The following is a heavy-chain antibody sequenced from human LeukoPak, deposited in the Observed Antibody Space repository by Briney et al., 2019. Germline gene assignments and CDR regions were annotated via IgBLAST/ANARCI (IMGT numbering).Heavy chain of an antibody. CDR2: IKQDGSEK. J-gene: IGHJ6*02. CDR3: ARVKQLLYYYYGMDV. CDR1: GFTFSSYW. D-gene: IGHD6-13*01. V-gene: IGHV3-7*01. Sequence: PGGSLRLSCAASGFTFSSYWMSRVRQAPGKGLEWVANIKQDGSEKYYVDSVKGRFTISRDNAKNSLYLQMNSLRAEDTAVYYCARVKQLLYYYYGMDVWGQGTTVTVSS.